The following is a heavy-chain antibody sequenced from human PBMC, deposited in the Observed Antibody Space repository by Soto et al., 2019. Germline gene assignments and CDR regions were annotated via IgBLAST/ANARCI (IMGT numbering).Heavy chain of an antibody. V-gene: IGHV3-23*01. CDR1: GFTFSSYA. D-gene: IGHD3-22*01. J-gene: IGHJ3*02. CDR2: ISGSGGST. Sequence: EVQLLESGGGLVQPGGFLRLSCAASGFTFSSYAMSWVRQAPGKGLEWVSAISGSGGSTYYADSVKGRFTISRDNSKNTLYLQMNSLRAEDTAVYYCAKDAYYYDSSGYDAFDIWGQGTMVTVSS. CDR3: AKDAYYYDSSGYDAFDI.